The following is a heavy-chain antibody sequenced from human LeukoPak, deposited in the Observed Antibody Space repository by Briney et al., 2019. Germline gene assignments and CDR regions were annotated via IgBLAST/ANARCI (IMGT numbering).Heavy chain of an antibody. CDR1: GGSISSNNW. CDR2: INHSGST. D-gene: IGHD2-15*01. CDR3: ATHLGYCSGGSCYLESNWFDP. V-gene: IGHV4-4*02. Sequence: PSGTLSLTCAVSGGSISSNNWWGWVRQPPGKGLEWIGEINHSGSTNYNPSLKSRVTISVDTSKNQFSLKLSSVTAADTAVYYCATHLGYCSGGSCYLESNWFDPWGQGTLVTVSS. J-gene: IGHJ5*02.